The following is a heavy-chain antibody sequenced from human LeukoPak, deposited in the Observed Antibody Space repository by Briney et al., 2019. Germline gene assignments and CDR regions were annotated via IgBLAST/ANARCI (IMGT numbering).Heavy chain of an antibody. CDR2: ISSSGSTI. J-gene: IGHJ6*04. Sequence: PGGSLRLSCAASGFTFSSYEMNWVRQAPGKGLEWVSYISSSGSTIYYADSVKGRFTISRDNAKNSLYLQINSLRAKDTAVYYCAELGITMIGGVWGKGTTVTISS. V-gene: IGHV3-48*03. CDR3: AELGITMIGGV. CDR1: GFTFSSYE. D-gene: IGHD3-10*02.